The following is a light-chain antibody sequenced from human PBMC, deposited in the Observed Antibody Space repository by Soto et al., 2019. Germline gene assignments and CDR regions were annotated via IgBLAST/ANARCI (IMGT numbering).Light chain of an antibody. CDR1: QSVSSY. CDR2: DAS. V-gene: IGKV3-11*01. J-gene: IGKJ3*01. Sequence: EIVLTQSPATLSLSPGERATLSCRASQSVSSYLAWYQQKPGQAPRLLIYDASNRATGIPARFSGSGSGTDFTLTISSLAPEDFAVYYCQQRSNWPPLFGPGTKVDVK. CDR3: QQRSNWPPL.